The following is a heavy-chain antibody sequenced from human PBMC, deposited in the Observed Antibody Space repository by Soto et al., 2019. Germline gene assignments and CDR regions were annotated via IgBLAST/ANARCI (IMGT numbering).Heavy chain of an antibody. V-gene: IGHV1-69*13. CDR1: GGTFSSYA. J-gene: IGHJ6*02. CDR3: ARVEYGSWGPYYYGMDV. Sequence: GASVKVSCKASGGTFSSYAISWVRQAPGQGLEWMGGIIPIFGTANYAQKFQGRVTITADESTSTAYMELSSLRSEDTAVYYCARVEYGSWGPYYYGMDVWGQGTTVTVSS. CDR2: IIPIFGTA. D-gene: IGHD3-16*01.